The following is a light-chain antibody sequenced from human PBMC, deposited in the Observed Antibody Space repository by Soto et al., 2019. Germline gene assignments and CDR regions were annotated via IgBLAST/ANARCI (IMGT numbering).Light chain of an antibody. J-gene: IGKJ5*01. V-gene: IGKV1-9*01. CDR3: QQYNSYSIT. Sequence: DIQMTQSPSSLSASVGDRVTITCRASQSIVTYLTWYLQKPGKAPKLLIYAASNLQSGVPSRFSGSGSGTEFTLTISSLQPDDFATYYCQQYNSYSITFGQGTRLEI. CDR2: AAS. CDR1: QSIVTY.